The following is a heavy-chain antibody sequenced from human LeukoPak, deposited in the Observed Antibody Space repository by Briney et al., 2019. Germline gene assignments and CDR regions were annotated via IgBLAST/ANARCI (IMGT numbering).Heavy chain of an antibody. CDR3: ARSDEYNADY. V-gene: IGHV5-51*01. D-gene: IGHD1-1*01. CDR1: GYSFSTYW. CDR2: IFLGDSDT. Sequence: GESLKISCKGSGYSFSTYWIGWVRQMPGKALEWMGIIFLGDSDTRCSQSFQGQATISADKSITTAYLQWSSLKASDTAMYYCARSDEYNADYWGQGTLVTVSS. J-gene: IGHJ4*02.